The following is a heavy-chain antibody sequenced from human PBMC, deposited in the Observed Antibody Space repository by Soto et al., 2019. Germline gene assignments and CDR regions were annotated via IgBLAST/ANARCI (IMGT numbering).Heavy chain of an antibody. CDR3: ARGDRFRCSGDRCFSDGLFLS. CDR2: ISGSGSTM. Sequence: EVQLVVSGGGLVQRGGSLRLSCAASGFTFGIYSMNWVRQAPGKGLEWISYISGSGSTMYYADSVKGRFIISRDNADNSLYLQMNSLRDADTAVYYCARGDRFRCSGDRCFSDGLFLSWGQGTLVTVSS. J-gene: IGHJ5*02. CDR1: GFTFGIYS. V-gene: IGHV3-48*02. D-gene: IGHD2-15*01.